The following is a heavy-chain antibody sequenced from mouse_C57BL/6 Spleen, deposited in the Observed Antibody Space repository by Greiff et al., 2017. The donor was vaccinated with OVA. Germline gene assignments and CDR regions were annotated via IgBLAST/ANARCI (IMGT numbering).Heavy chain of an antibody. Sequence: VQLQQSGPELVKPGASVKISCKASGYTFTDYYINWVKQRPGQGLEWIGWIFPGSGSTYYNEKFKGKATLTVDKSSSTAYMLLSSLTSEDSAVYFCARRDYDGYYVPYYAMDYWGQGTSVTVSS. J-gene: IGHJ4*01. D-gene: IGHD2-3*01. CDR2: IFPGSGST. CDR1: GYTFTDYY. V-gene: IGHV1-75*01. CDR3: ARRDYDGYYVPYYAMDY.